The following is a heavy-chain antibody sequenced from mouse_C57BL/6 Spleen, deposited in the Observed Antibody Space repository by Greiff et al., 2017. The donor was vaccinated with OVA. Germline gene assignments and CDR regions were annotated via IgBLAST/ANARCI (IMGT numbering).Heavy chain of an antibody. Sequence: QVQLKESGAELVKPGASVKLSCKASGYTFTSYWMQWVKQRPGQGLEWIGEIDPSDSYTNYNQKFKGKATLTVDTSSSTAYMQLSSLTSEDSAVYYCARWLLGYFDVWGTGTTVTVSS. CDR2: IDPSDSYT. V-gene: IGHV1-50*01. D-gene: IGHD2-3*01. CDR1: GYTFTSYW. J-gene: IGHJ1*03. CDR3: ARWLLGYFDV.